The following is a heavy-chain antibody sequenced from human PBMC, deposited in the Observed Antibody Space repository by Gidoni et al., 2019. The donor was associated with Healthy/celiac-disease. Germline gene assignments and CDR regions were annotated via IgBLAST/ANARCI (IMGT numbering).Heavy chain of an antibody. CDR3: ARGRGLLWCGELGAGLGAFDI. J-gene: IGHJ3*02. V-gene: IGHV4-34*01. CDR2: INHSGST. D-gene: IGHD3-10*01. Sequence: QVQLQQWGAGLLKPSEPLSLTCAVYGGSFSGSYWSWIRQPPGKGLEWIGEINHSGSTNYNPSLKSRVTISVDTSKNQFSLKLSSVTAADTAVYYCARGRGLLWCGELGAGLGAFDIWGQGTMVTVSS. CDR1: GGSFSGSY.